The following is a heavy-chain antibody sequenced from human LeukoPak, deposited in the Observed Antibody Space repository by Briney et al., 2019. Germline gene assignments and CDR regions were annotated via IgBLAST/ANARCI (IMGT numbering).Heavy chain of an antibody. V-gene: IGHV4-59*01. CDR3: ARVGGTNYYYYGMDV. CDR1: GGSISSYY. D-gene: IGHD1-1*01. CDR2: IYYSGST. Sequence: SETLSLTCTVSGGSISSYYWSWIRQPPGKGLEWIGYIYYSGSTNYNPSLKSRVTISVDTSNNQFSLKLSSVTAADTAVCYCARVGGTNYYYYGMDVWGQGTTVTVSS. J-gene: IGHJ6*02.